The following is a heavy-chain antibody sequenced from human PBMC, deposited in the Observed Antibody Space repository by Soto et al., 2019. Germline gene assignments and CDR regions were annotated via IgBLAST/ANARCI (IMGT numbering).Heavy chain of an antibody. CDR3: AKDAVGYNGKCDWCDV. J-gene: IGHJ5*02. Sequence: EVLLLESGGDLVQPGGSLRLSCAASGFIFSDYAMSWVRQAPGKGLEWVSSIDGSGGGTSYSDSVKGRFTVSRDDSEKTLYLQMSGLRVDDTATYFCAKDAVGYNGKCDWCDVWGQGTLVIVAS. V-gene: IGHV3-23*05. CDR2: IDGSGGGT. D-gene: IGHD1-20*01. CDR1: GFIFSDYA.